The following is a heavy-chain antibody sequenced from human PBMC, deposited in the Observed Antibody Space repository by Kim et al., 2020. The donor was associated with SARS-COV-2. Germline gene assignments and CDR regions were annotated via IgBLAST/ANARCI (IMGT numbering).Heavy chain of an antibody. CDR3: AKPRFSGWYPHYYFDY. D-gene: IGHD6-19*01. Sequence: VKGRFTISRDNSKNTLYLQMNSLRAEDTAVYYCAKPRFSGWYPHYYFDYWGQGTLVTVSS. J-gene: IGHJ4*02. V-gene: IGHV3-30*02.